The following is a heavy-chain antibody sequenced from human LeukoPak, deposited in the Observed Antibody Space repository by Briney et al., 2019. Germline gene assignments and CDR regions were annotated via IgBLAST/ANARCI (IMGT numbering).Heavy chain of an antibody. V-gene: IGHV1-2*02. Sequence: ASVKVSCKASGYTFTGYYIHWVRQAPGQGLEWVGWINPNSGGTNYAQKFQGRVTMTRDTSISTAYMEPSRLGSDDTAVYYCARDLLGQLYYFDYWGQGTLVTVSS. CDR3: ARDLLGQLYYFDY. CDR1: GYTFTGYY. J-gene: IGHJ4*02. CDR2: INPNSGGT. D-gene: IGHD1-1*01.